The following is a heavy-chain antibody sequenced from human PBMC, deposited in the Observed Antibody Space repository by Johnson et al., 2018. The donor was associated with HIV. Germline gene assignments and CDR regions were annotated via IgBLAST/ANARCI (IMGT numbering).Heavy chain of an antibody. Sequence: VQLVESGGGVVRPGGSLRLSCAGSGFIFDDYDMTWVRQAPGKGLEWVSVIYSGGSTYYADSVKGRFTISRDNSKNTLYLQMNSLRAEDTAVYFCAKVHIAARWSDAFDIWGQGKMVTVSS. CDR1: GFIFDDYD. CDR2: IYSGGST. J-gene: IGHJ3*02. CDR3: AKVHIAARWSDAFDI. V-gene: IGHV3-66*01. D-gene: IGHD6-6*01.